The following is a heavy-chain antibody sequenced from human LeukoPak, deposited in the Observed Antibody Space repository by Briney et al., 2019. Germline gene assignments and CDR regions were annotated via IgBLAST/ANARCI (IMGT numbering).Heavy chain of an antibody. D-gene: IGHD2-2*01. V-gene: IGHV1-69*13. CDR2: IIPIGGTA. Sequence: SVKVSCKASGGTFSSYAISWVRQAPGQGLEWMGGIIPIGGTANYAQKFQGRVTITADESTSTAYMELSSLRSEDTAVYYCARLVLGYCSSTSCYDTDPGDPWGQGTLVTVSS. J-gene: IGHJ5*02. CDR3: ARLVLGYCSSTSCYDTDPGDP. CDR1: GGTFSSYA.